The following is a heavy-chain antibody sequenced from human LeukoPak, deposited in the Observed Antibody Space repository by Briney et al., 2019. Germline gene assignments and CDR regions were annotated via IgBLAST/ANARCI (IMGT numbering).Heavy chain of an antibody. V-gene: IGHV3-53*01. D-gene: IGHD2-2*01. CDR2: VYSGGTT. Sequence: GRSLRLSCAASGFTVSSKHMTWVRQAPGKGLEWVSVVYSGGTTYYADSAKGRFTISKDNSNNTLYLQMNSLRAEDTAVYYCTSRVVVPAAISDYWGQGTLVTVSS. CDR1: GFTVSSKH. J-gene: IGHJ4*02. CDR3: TSRVVVPAAISDY.